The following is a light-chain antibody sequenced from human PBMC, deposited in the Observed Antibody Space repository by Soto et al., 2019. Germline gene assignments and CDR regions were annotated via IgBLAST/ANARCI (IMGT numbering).Light chain of an antibody. CDR2: DVS. J-gene: IGLJ1*01. V-gene: IGLV2-11*01. CDR1: SSDVGGYNY. Sequence: QSVLTQPRSVSGSPGQSVTISCTGTSSDVGGYNYVSWYQQHPGKAPKVMIYDVSERPSGVHYRFSGSKSGNTASLTISGLQAEDEADYYCCSYAGSPRYVFGTGTKLTVL. CDR3: CSYAGSPRYV.